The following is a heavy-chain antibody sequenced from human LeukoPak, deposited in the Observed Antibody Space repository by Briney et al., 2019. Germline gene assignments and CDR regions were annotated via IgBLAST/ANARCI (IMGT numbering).Heavy chain of an antibody. V-gene: IGHV6-1*01. CDR3: TRAAPFSSGRFDY. Sequence: SQTLSLTCAISGDSVPSNSVTWNWIRQSPSRGLEWLGRTYYRSKWYNDYAVSVKSRITINPDTSQNQFSLQLNSVTPEDTAVYYCTRAAPFSSGRFDYWGQGTLVTVSS. D-gene: IGHD6-19*01. CDR2: TYYRSKWYN. CDR1: GDSVPSNSVT. J-gene: IGHJ4*02.